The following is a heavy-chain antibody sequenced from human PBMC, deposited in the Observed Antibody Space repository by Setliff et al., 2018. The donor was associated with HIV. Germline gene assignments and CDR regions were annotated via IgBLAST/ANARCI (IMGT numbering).Heavy chain of an antibody. D-gene: IGHD2-8*01. CDR1: GGSISSHY. J-gene: IGHJ3*02. CDR3: ARHSPNVGVRGDAFDI. CDR2: IHYSGAT. Sequence: SETLSLTCTVSGGSISSHYWIWIRQPPGKGLEWIGYIHYSGATNYNPSLKSRVTISLDMSRTQFSLRLSSVTAVDTAVYYCARHSPNVGVRGDAFDIWGQGTVVTVSS. V-gene: IGHV4-59*08.